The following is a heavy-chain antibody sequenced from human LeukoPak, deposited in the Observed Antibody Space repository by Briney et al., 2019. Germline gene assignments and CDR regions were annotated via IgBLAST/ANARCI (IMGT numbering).Heavy chain of an antibody. J-gene: IGHJ4*02. Sequence: SETLPLTCTVSSGSIIGYYWAWIRQPPGKGLEWIGYIQYSGTTEYNPSLASRATISVDTAKDQFSLNLRSVTAADTAVYYCARDRAAGTLDFWGQGTLVTVSS. V-gene: IGHV4-59*01. CDR1: SGSIIGYY. D-gene: IGHD6-13*01. CDR2: IQYSGTT. CDR3: ARDRAAGTLDF.